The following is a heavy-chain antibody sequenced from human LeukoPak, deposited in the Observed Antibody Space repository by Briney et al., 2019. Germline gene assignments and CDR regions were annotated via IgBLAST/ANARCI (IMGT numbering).Heavy chain of an antibody. D-gene: IGHD3-16*01. J-gene: IGHJ3*01. Sequence: GGSLRLSCAASGITVSSHFMSWVRLAPGKGLESVSLLYSADSGGRDYHTDSVRGRFTVSRDISKNTMYLQMNNLRVEDTAVYYCAREDRGTDVWGRGTLVTVSS. CDR1: GITVSSHF. V-gene: IGHV3-66*01. CDR2: LYSADSGGRD. CDR3: AREDRGTDV.